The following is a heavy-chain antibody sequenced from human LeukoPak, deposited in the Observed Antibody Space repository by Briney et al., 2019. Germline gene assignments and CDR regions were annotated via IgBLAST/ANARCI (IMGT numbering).Heavy chain of an antibody. Sequence: GRSLRLSCAVSGFTFSSYPMHWVRQAPGKGLEWVAVISFDGTNKYFADSVKGRFTISRDNSNNTLYLQMNSLRAEDTAVYYCARDMGGDYDHWGQGTLVTVSS. D-gene: IGHD4-17*01. J-gene: IGHJ5*02. CDR1: GFTFSSYP. V-gene: IGHV3-30-3*01. CDR2: ISFDGTNK. CDR3: ARDMGGDYDH.